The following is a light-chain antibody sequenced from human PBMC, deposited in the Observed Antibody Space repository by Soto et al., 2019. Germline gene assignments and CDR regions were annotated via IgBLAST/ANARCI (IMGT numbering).Light chain of an antibody. Sequence: EIVLTQSPGTLSLSPGERATLSCRASQSVSSSYLAGYQQKPGQAPRVLIYGASSRATGIPDRFSGSGSGTEFTLTISRLEPEDFAVYFCQQYGNSPPNTFGQGTKVEIK. CDR3: QQYGNSPPNT. V-gene: IGKV3-20*01. CDR2: GAS. J-gene: IGKJ2*01. CDR1: QSVSSSY.